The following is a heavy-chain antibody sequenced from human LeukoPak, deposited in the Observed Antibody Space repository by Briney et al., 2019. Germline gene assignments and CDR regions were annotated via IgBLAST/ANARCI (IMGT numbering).Heavy chain of an antibody. Sequence: GGTLRLSCAASGFTFTSYAMSWVRQAPGKGLEWVSSISGSGGGTFYADSVKGRFTISRDNSKNTLYLQMNSLRVEDTAVYYCAKAPRFGDHATEYYYYYMHVWGKGTTVTVSS. CDR1: GFTFTSYA. V-gene: IGHV3-23*01. D-gene: IGHD3-16*01. J-gene: IGHJ6*03. CDR2: ISGSGGGT. CDR3: AKAPRFGDHATEYYYYYMHV.